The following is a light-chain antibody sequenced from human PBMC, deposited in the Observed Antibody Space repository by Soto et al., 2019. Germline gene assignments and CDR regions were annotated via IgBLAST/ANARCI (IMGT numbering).Light chain of an antibody. J-gene: IGKJ1*01. CDR2: EAS. V-gene: IGKV1-5*03. CDR3: QQYNGYWT. CDR1: QSISDS. Sequence: DIQMTQSPSTLSASVGDRVTITCRASQSISDSLAWYQQKPGKAPKLLIYEASNLKSGVPSRFSGSGSGTEYTLTISSLQPDDFARYYCQQYNGYWTFGQGTKVEIK.